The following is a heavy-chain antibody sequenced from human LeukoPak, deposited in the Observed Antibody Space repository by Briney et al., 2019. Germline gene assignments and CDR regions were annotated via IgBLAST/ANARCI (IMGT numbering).Heavy chain of an antibody. Sequence: SQTLSLTCTVSGGSISSGDYYWSWIRQPPGKGLEWLGYIYYSGSTYYNPSLKSRVTISVDTSKNQFSLKLSSVTAADTAVYYCARVGWHDYGDYNPEYYFDYWGQGTLVTVSS. CDR3: ARVGWHDYGDYNPEYYFDY. CDR1: GGSISSGDYY. CDR2: IYYSGST. D-gene: IGHD4-17*01. J-gene: IGHJ4*02. V-gene: IGHV4-30-4*01.